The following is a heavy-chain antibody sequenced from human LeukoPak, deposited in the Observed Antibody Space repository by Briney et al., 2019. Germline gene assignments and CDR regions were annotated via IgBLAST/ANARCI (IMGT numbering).Heavy chain of an antibody. CDR1: GFTFRSYW. V-gene: IGHV4-4*02. Sequence: GSLRLSCAASGFTFRSYWMSWVRQAPGKGLEWIGYIYHSGSTYYNPSLKSRVTISVDRSKNQFSLKLSSVTAADTAVYYCARGQYSSGWPPFDYWGQGTLVTVSS. CDR2: IYHSGST. CDR3: ARGQYSSGWPPFDY. J-gene: IGHJ4*02. D-gene: IGHD6-19*01.